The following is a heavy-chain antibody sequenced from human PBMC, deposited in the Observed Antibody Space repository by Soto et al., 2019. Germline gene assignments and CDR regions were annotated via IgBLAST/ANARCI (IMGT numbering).Heavy chain of an antibody. CDR3: ARTGVLRYFDWLVYWEY. CDR2: IYYSGST. Sequence: PSETLSLTCTVSGGSISSSSYYWGWIRQPPGKGLEWIGSIYYSGSTYYNPSLKSRVTISVDTSKNQFSLKLSSVTAADTAVYYCARTGVLRYFDWLVYWEYWGQGPLVTVS. D-gene: IGHD3-9*01. CDR1: GGSISSSSYY. V-gene: IGHV4-39*01. J-gene: IGHJ4*02.